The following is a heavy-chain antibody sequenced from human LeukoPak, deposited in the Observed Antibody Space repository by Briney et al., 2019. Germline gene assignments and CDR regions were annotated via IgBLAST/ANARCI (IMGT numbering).Heavy chain of an antibody. V-gene: IGHV3-23*01. Sequence: GGSLRLSCAASGFTFSSYAMSWVRQAPGKGLEWVSAISGSGGSTYYADSVKGRFTISRDNSKNTLYLQMNSLRAEDTAKYYCAKEGGVATRPGNYFDYWGQGNLVIVSS. CDR1: GFTFSSYA. CDR2: ISGSGGST. CDR3: AKEGGVATRPGNYFDY. J-gene: IGHJ4*02. D-gene: IGHD3-16*01.